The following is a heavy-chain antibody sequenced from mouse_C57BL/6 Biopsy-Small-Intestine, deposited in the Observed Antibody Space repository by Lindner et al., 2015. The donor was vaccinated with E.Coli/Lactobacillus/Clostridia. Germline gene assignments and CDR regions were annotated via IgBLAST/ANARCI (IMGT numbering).Heavy chain of an antibody. J-gene: IGHJ4*01. CDR2: IHPSDSDT. D-gene: IGHD2-4*01. Sequence: VQLQESGAELVKPGASVKVSCKASGYTFTSYWMHWVKQRPGQGLEWTGRIHPSDSDTNYNQKFKGKATLTVDKSSSTAYMQLSSLTSEDSAVYYCAILDYGYYAMDYWGQGTSVTVSS. CDR3: AILDYGYYAMDY. V-gene: IGHV1-74*01. CDR1: GYTFTSYW.